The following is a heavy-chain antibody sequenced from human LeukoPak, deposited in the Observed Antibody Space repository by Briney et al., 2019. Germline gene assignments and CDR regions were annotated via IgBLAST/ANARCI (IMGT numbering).Heavy chain of an antibody. Sequence: PGASLRLSCAASGFTFSSYAMSWVRQAPGKGLEWVSAISGSGGSTYYADSVKGRFTISRDNSKNTLYLRMNSLRAEDTAVYYCAKDPGTEYDFWSGYAGYFDYWGQGTLVTVSS. D-gene: IGHD3-3*01. CDR1: GFTFSSYA. J-gene: IGHJ4*02. CDR2: ISGSGGST. CDR3: AKDPGTEYDFWSGYAGYFDY. V-gene: IGHV3-23*01.